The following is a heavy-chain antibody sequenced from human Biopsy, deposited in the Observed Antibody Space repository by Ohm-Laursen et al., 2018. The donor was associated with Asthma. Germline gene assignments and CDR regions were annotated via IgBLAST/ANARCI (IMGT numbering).Heavy chain of an antibody. CDR3: AKDKGGPRIRVAGTFDH. CDR2: ITGGNDNT. J-gene: IGHJ4*02. Sequence: SLRLSCTATGFTFSSYVMNWVRQAPGKGLEWVSAITGGNDNTYYADSVKGRFTISRDNSKNTVYLQLNSLTGEDTAVYYCAKDKGGPRIRVAGTFDHWGQGTLVTVSS. D-gene: IGHD6-13*01. CDR1: GFTFSSYV. V-gene: IGHV3-23*01.